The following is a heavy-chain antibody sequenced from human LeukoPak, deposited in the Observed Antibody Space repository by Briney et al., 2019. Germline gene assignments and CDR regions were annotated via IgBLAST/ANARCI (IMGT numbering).Heavy chain of an antibody. CDR2: ISGVGGST. D-gene: IGHD3-10*01. CDR3: AKDELVRGYYYYYGMDV. Sequence: GGSLRLSCAASGFTFDDYAMHWVRQAPGKGREGVSLISGVGGSTYYADSVKGRFTISIDNSKNSLYLQMNSLRTEDTALYYCAKDELVRGYYYYYGMDVWGQGTTVTVSS. J-gene: IGHJ6*02. CDR1: GFTFDDYA. V-gene: IGHV3-43*02.